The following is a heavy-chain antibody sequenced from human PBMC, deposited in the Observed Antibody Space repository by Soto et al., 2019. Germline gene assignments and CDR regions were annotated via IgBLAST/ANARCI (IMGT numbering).Heavy chain of an antibody. CDR1: CRPLNSWFHY. Sequence: QVQLQESGPGLVKPSQPLPHTHCLSCRPLNSWFHYETELPAHRGERLECIGYIYNSGTTYYNASLKTRVIISVDASKNQFSLTLNSVTAADMAVYRCARGTTANGMDVWGQGTTVTVSS. CDR2: IYNSGTT. CDR3: ARGTTANGMDV. D-gene: IGHD1-7*01. J-gene: IGHJ6*02. V-gene: IGHV4-31*03.